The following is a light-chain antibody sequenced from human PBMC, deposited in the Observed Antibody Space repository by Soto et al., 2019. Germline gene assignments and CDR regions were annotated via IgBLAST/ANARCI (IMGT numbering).Light chain of an antibody. CDR2: EVN. CDR3: NSYAGSDHFVV. J-gene: IGLJ2*01. V-gene: IGLV2-8*01. Sequence: QSALTQPPSASGSLGQSVTISCTGTSSDVGAYDYVSWYQQHPGKVPKLMIYEVNKRPSGVPDRFSGSKSGNTASLTVSGLQADDEADYYCNSYAGSDHFVVFGGGTQLTVL. CDR1: SSDVGAYDY.